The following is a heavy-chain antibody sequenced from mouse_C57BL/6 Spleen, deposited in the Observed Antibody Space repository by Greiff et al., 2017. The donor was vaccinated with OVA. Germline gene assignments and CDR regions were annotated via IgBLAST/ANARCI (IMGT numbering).Heavy chain of an antibody. CDR1: GYSITSGYY. V-gene: IGHV3-6*01. D-gene: IGHD2-4*01. CDR2: ISYDGSN. CDR3: ARGDDYDRGFDY. Sequence: EVKLLESGPGLVKPSQSLSLTCSVTGYSITSGYYWNWIRQFPGNKLEWMGYISYDGSNNYNPSLKNRISLTRDTSKNQFFLKLNSVTTEDTAANYCARGDDYDRGFDYWGQGTTLTVSS. J-gene: IGHJ2*01.